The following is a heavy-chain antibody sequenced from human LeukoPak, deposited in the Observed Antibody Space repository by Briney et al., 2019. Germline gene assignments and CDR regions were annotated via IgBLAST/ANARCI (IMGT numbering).Heavy chain of an antibody. V-gene: IGHV4-34*01. CDR2: ITHSGST. D-gene: IGHD2-2*02. Sequence: SETLSLTCAVYGGSFSGYYWSWIRQPPGKGLEWIGEITHSGSTNYNPSLKSRVTISVDTSKNQFSLKLSSVTAADTAVYYCASKLYWLAYWGQGTLVTVSS. J-gene: IGHJ4*02. CDR3: ASKLYWLAY. CDR1: GGSFSGYY.